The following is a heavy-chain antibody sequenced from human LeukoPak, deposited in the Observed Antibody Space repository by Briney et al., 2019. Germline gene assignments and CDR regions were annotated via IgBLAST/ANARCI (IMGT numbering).Heavy chain of an antibody. D-gene: IGHD1-7*01. CDR2: INPNSGGT. Sequence: ASVKVSCKASGYTLTGYYMHWVRQAPGQGLEWMGWINPNSGGTNYAQKFQGRVTMTRDTSISTAYMELSRLRSDDTAVYYCARAPTNWNYGFVGYFDYWGQGTLVTVSS. J-gene: IGHJ4*02. CDR1: GYTLTGYY. CDR3: ARAPTNWNYGFVGYFDY. V-gene: IGHV1-2*02.